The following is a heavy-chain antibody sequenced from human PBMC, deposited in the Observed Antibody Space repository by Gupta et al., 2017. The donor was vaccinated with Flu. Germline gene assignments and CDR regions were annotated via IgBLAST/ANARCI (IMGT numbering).Heavy chain of an antibody. Sequence: QMQLVASGGGVVRFGTSLRPSCAASCFTFSSYGMHWVRKAPGKRLEWVADTASYGSQKDNADSVGGRFTISRDKSKNTLSLEMDSLRVEDTAVYYCAKDGPWTASCPYYCYYMDVWGKGTTVTVSS. D-gene: IGHD2-2*01. CDR3: AKDGPWTASCPYYCYYMDV. J-gene: IGHJ6*03. CDR1: CFTFSSYG. CDR2: TASYGSQK. V-gene: IGHV3-30*18.